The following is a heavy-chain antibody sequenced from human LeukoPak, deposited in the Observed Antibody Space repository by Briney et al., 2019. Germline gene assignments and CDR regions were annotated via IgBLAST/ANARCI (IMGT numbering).Heavy chain of an antibody. J-gene: IGHJ4*02. D-gene: IGHD3-10*01. CDR1: GFTFSDYY. Sequence: GGSLRLSCAASGFTFSDYYMSWIRQTPGPGLEWVSYISSCSSYTNYADSVKGRFTISTDNAKSSLYLQMNSLRAEDTAVYYCARETQYYYGSGSYSVWGQGTLVTVSS. CDR2: ISSCSSYT. V-gene: IGHV3-11*06. CDR3: ARETQYYYGSGSYSV.